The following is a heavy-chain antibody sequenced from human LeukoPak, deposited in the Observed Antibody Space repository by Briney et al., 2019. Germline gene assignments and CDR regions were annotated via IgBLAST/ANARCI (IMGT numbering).Heavy chain of an antibody. V-gene: IGHV4-34*01. Sequence: NPSETLSLTCAVYGGSFSGYYWSWIRQPPGKGLEWIGEINHSGSTNYNPSLKSRVTISVDMSKNQFSLKLSSVTAADTAVYYCARQKRVYYYGSGSHYDYWGQGTLVTVSS. CDR2: INHSGST. CDR1: GGSFSGYY. D-gene: IGHD3-10*01. CDR3: ARQKRVYYYGSGSHYDY. J-gene: IGHJ4*02.